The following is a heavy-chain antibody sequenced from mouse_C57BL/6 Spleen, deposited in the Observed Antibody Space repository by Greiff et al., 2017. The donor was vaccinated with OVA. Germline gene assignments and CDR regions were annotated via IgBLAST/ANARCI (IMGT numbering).Heavy chain of an antibody. CDR2: INPNNGGT. Sequence: EVQLQESGPELVKPGASVKIPCKASGYTFTDYNMDWVKQSHGKSLEWIGDINPNNGGTIYNQKFKGKATLTVDKSSSTAYMELRSLTSEDTAVYYCVRSGAGSSAWFAYWGQGTLVTVSA. D-gene: IGHD1-1*01. V-gene: IGHV1-18*01. CDR3: VRSGAGSSAWFAY. CDR1: GYTFTDYN. J-gene: IGHJ3*01.